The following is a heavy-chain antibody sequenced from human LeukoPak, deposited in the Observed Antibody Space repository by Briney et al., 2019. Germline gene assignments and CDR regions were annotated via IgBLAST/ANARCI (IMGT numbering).Heavy chain of an antibody. CDR1: GGSISSGSYY. J-gene: IGHJ4*02. CDR2: IYTSGST. CDR3: ARDGGSGSYYTRTHSFDY. D-gene: IGHD3-10*01. Sequence: PSETLSLTCTVSGGSISSGSYYWSWIRQPAGKGLEWIGRIYTSGSTNYNPSLKSRVTISVDTSKNQFSLKLSSVTAADTAVYYCARDGGSGSYYTRTHSFDYWGQGTLVTVSS. V-gene: IGHV4-61*02.